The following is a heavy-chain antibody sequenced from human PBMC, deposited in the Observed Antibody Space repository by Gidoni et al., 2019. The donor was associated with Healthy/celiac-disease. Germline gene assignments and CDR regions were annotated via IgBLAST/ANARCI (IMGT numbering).Heavy chain of an antibody. Sequence: QVQLQESGPGLVKPSETLSLTCTVSGGSLSSYYWRWIRQPPGKGLEWIGYIYYSGSTNYNPSIKSRVTISVDTSKNQFSLKLSSVTAADTAVYYCARGKGYCSSTSCYDWFDPWGQGTLVTVSS. J-gene: IGHJ5*02. CDR1: GGSLSSYY. V-gene: IGHV4-59*01. CDR3: ARGKGYCSSTSCYDWFDP. CDR2: IYYSGST. D-gene: IGHD2-2*01.